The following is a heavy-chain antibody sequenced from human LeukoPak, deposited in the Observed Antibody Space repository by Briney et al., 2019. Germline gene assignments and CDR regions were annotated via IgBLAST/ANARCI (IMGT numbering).Heavy chain of an antibody. D-gene: IGHD6-19*01. J-gene: IGHJ4*02. CDR2: IYYSGST. CDR1: GGSISSYY. Sequence: SETLSLTCTVSGGSISSYYWSWIRQPPGKGLEWIGYIYYSGSTNYNPSPKSRVTISVDTSKNQFSLKLSSVTAADTAVYYCAREAVAETYYFDYWGQGTLVTVSS. CDR3: AREAVAETYYFDY. V-gene: IGHV4-59*12.